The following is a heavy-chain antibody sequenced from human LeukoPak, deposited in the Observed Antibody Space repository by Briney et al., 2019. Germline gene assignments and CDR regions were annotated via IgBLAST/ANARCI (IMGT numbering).Heavy chain of an antibody. D-gene: IGHD2-2*01. Sequence: PSETLSLTCTVSGGSISSYYWSWIRQHPGKGLEWIGYIYYSGSTYYNPSLKSRVTISVDTSKNQFSLKLSSVTAADTAVYYCAREGYCSSTSCPVGNWFDPWGQGTLVTVSS. CDR1: GGSISSYY. CDR3: AREGYCSSTSCPVGNWFDP. V-gene: IGHV4-59*06. CDR2: IYYSGST. J-gene: IGHJ5*02.